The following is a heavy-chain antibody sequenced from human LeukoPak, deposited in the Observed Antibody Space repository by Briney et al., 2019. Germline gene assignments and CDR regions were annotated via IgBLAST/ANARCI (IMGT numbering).Heavy chain of an antibody. D-gene: IGHD4-17*01. CDR1: GFTFSSYG. CDR2: ISYDGSNK. V-gene: IGHV3-30*18. CDR3: AKDSTDYAFDY. Sequence: PGRSLRLSCAASGFTFSSYGMHWVRQAPGKGLEWVAVISYDGSNKYYADSVKGRFTISRDNSKNTLYLQMNSLRAEDTAVYYCAKDSTDYAFDYWGQGTLVTVSS. J-gene: IGHJ4*02.